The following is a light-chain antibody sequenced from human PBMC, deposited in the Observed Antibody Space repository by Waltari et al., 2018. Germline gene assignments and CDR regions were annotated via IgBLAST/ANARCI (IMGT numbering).Light chain of an antibody. J-gene: IGLJ3*02. Sequence: SSELTQDPAVSVALGQTVSIPCQGDSLRRYYASWYQQRPGQAPILILYGQDNRPSGIPDRFSGSTSGNTASLTITGAHAEDEADYYCLSRDTTSTRVFGGGTRLTV. CDR3: LSRDTTSTRV. CDR2: GQD. V-gene: IGLV3-19*01. CDR1: SLRRYY.